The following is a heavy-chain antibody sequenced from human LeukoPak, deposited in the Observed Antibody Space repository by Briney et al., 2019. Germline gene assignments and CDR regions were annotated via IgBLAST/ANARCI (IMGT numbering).Heavy chain of an antibody. Sequence: ASVKVSSKASGYTFIAYYIHWVRQAPGQGLEWMGIINPSGGSTTYAQNFQGRVTMTRDTSTSAVYMELSSLRSEDTAVYYCARGGSLAVAPHLYYFDYWGQGTLVTVSS. V-gene: IGHV1-46*01. J-gene: IGHJ4*02. CDR1: GYTFIAYY. CDR2: INPSGGST. D-gene: IGHD6-19*01. CDR3: ARGGSLAVAPHLYYFDY.